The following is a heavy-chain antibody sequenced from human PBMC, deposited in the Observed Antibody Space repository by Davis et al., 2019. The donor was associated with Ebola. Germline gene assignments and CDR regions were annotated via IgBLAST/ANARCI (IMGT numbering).Heavy chain of an antibody. J-gene: IGHJ4*02. CDR2: ISAYNGNT. D-gene: IGHD3-10*01. CDR1: GYTFTSYG. CDR3: ARDFQPRFWAMVRGVPDY. Sequence: AASVKVSCKASGYTFTSYGISWVRQAPGQGLEWMGWISAYNGNTNYAQKLQGRVTMTTDTSTSTAYMELRSLRSDDTAVYYCARDFQPRFWAMVRGVPDYWGQGTLVTVSS. V-gene: IGHV1-18*01.